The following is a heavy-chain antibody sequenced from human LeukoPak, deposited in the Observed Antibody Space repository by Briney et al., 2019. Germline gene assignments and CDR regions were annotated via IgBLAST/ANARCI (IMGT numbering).Heavy chain of an antibody. CDR3: ARGWTDCSSTSCYVY. J-gene: IGHJ4*02. CDR1: GCSISNYY. CDR2: IYYSGST. V-gene: IGHV4-59*01. D-gene: IGHD2-2*01. Sequence: SETLSLTCTVSGCSISNYYWSWIRQPPGKGLEWIGYIYYSGSTNYNPSLNSRVTISVDTSKYQFSLKLSSVTAADTAVYDCARGWTDCSSTSCYVYWGQGTLVTVSS.